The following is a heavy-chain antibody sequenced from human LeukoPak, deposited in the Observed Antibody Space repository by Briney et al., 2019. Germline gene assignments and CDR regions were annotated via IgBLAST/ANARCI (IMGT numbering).Heavy chain of an antibody. V-gene: IGHV3-64D*06. CDR2: ISSNGDNT. Sequence: GGSLRLSCSVSGFTFSTYVMHWVRQAPGRGLEYVSAISSNGDNTYYADSVKGRLTISRDNSKNTLYLQMSSLRADDTAVYYCVRGTGYWGQGTLVTVSS. CDR3: VRGTGY. CDR1: GFTFSTYV. J-gene: IGHJ4*02.